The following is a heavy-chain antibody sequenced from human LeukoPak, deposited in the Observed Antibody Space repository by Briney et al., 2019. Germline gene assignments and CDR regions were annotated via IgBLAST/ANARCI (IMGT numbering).Heavy chain of an antibody. D-gene: IGHD6-6*01. CDR1: GGSISSYY. V-gene: IGHV4-59*01. CDR2: IYYSGST. J-gene: IGHJ5*02. Sequence: SETLSLTCTVSGGSISSYYWSWIRQPPGKGLEWIGYIYYSGSTNYNPSLKSRVTISVDTSKNQFSLKLSSVTAADTAVYYCARGPRFIAASRFDPWGQGTLVTVSS. CDR3: ARGPRFIAASRFDP.